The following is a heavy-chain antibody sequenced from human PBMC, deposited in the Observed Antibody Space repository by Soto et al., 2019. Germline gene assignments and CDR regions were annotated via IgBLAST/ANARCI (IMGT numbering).Heavy chain of an antibody. CDR1: GFTFSDYY. CDR2: INTLSSAI. V-gene: IGHV3-11*01. D-gene: IGHD6-19*01. Sequence: QVDLMESGGGLVKPGGSLRLSCAGSGFTFSDYYMTWIRQAPGKGLEWVSYINTLSSAIYYADSVKGRFTISRDNAKNSLFLKMNSLRAEDTAVYYCARRLQWQLRPLDSWGRGTLVTVSS. J-gene: IGHJ4*02. CDR3: ARRLQWQLRPLDS.